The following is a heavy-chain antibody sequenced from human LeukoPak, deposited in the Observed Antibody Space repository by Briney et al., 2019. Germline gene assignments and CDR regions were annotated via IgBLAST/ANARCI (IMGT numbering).Heavy chain of an antibody. CDR3: ARPMTTVTTGNDY. CDR1: RFTPCRSW. V-gene: IGHV3-7*01. CDR2: IKQDGSEK. D-gene: IGHD4-11*01. Sequence: GGSLRFSSAASRFTPCRSWMSCVPEAPGTGGGWGGNIKQDGSEKYYVDSVKGRFTISRDNAKNSLYLQMNSLRAEDTAVYYCARPMTTVTTGNDYWGQGTLVTVSS. J-gene: IGHJ4*02.